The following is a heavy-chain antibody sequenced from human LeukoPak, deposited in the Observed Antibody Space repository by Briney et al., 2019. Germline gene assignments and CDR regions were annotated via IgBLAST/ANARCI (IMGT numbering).Heavy chain of an antibody. J-gene: IGHJ4*02. V-gene: IGHV3-74*01. CDR3: ARVRGHCGGDCYSDY. CDR1: GFTFSSYW. CDR2: INSDGSST. D-gene: IGHD2-21*01. Sequence: PGGSLGLSCAASGFTFSSYWMHWVRQAPGKGLVWVSRINSDGSSTSYADSVKGRFTISRDNAKNTLYLQMNSLRAEDTALYYCARVRGHCGGDCYSDYCGQRAIFSASS.